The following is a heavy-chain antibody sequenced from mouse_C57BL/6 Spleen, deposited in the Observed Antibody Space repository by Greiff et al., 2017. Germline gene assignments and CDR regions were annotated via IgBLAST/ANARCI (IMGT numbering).Heavy chain of an antibody. Sequence: EVKLVESGGGLVQPGGSLKLSCAASGFTFSDYGMAWVRQAPRKGPEWVAFISNLAYSIYYADTVTGRFTISRENAKNTLYLEMSSLRSEDTAMYYCARGGNYYGSSYVWYFDVWGTGTTVTVSS. CDR2: ISNLAYSI. V-gene: IGHV5-15*01. CDR3: ARGGNYYGSSYVWYFDV. J-gene: IGHJ1*03. CDR1: GFTFSDYG. D-gene: IGHD1-1*01.